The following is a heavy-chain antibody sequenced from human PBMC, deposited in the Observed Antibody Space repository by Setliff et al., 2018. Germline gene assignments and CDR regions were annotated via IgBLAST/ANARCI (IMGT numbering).Heavy chain of an antibody. V-gene: IGHV1-18*01. CDR3: ARINFYVSSGFYYASDY. D-gene: IGHD3-22*01. CDR2: ANNYSFKT. Sequence: ASVKVSCKSSGYIFSGYGITWVRQAPGQGLEWMGWANNYSFKTNSPQKFLDRLTMTTDTSTSTAYMELKDLTSDDTALYYCARINFYVSSGFYYASDYWGQGTLVTVSS. CDR1: GYIFSGYG. J-gene: IGHJ4*02.